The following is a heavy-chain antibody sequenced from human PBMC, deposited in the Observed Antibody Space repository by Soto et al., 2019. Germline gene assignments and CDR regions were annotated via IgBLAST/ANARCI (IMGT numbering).Heavy chain of an antibody. CDR1: VGSIISYY. Sequence: PSETLSLTCTFSVGSIISYYWSWIRQPPGKGLEWIGYIYYSGSTNYNPSLKSRVTISVDTSKNQFSLKLSSVTAADTAVYYCARAELGVFDYWGQGTLVTVSS. CDR3: ARAELGVFDY. V-gene: IGHV4-59*01. D-gene: IGHD7-27*01. J-gene: IGHJ4*02. CDR2: IYYSGST.